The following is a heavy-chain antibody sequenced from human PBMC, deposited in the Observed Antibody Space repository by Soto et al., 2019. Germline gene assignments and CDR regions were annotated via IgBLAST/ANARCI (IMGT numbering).Heavy chain of an antibody. J-gene: IGHJ1*01. D-gene: IGHD3-16*01. V-gene: IGHV3-23*01. CDR2: VSRAGTNT. CDR1: GFTFSSYA. CDR3: VKYTVTENLEES. Sequence: EVQLLESGGDVVRPGGSLRLSCAASGFTFSSYAMGWVRQAPGKGLEWVAGVSRAGTNTFYADSVRGRFSISRDNSRDTVDLYMNALRGDDPAVYFCVKYTVTENLEESWGRGTLVSVSS.